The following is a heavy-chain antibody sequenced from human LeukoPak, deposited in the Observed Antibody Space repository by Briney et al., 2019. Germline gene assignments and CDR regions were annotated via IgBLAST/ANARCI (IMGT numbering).Heavy chain of an antibody. Sequence: SETLSLTCALYGGSFSNYYWSWIRQPPGKGLEWIGEINHSGTTNYNPSLKSRVTISVDTSKNQFSLKLTSVTAADTAMYYCASARWDSWGQGTLVTVSS. J-gene: IGHJ4*02. CDR1: GGSFSNYY. V-gene: IGHV4-34*01. CDR3: ASARWDS. CDR2: INHSGTT. D-gene: IGHD5-24*01.